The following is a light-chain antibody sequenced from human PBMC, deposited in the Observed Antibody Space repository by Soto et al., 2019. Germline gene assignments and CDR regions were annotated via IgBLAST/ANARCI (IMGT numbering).Light chain of an antibody. CDR2: GAS. CDR1: QSVSLS. CDR3: QQRGNWWT. V-gene: IGKV3-15*01. J-gene: IGKJ1*01. Sequence: EIVLTQSPATLSVSLGASATLSCRASQSVSLSLAWFQMRPGQPPRLLIYGASTGATGIPARFSGSGSGTDFTLTISSLEPEDSAIYFCQQRGNWWTFGQGTKVDIK.